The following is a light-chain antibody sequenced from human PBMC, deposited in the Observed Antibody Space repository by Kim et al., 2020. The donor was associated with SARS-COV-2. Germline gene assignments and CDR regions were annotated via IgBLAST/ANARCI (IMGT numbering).Light chain of an antibody. CDR1: QSVSSY. CDR3: QQRTNWPPT. Sequence: LAPGERATLSCRASQSVSSYLGWYQQKPGQAPRLLIYDASNRATGIPARFSGSGSGTDFTLSISSLEPEDFAVYYCQQRTNWPPTFGGGTKVDIK. CDR2: DAS. V-gene: IGKV3-11*01. J-gene: IGKJ4*01.